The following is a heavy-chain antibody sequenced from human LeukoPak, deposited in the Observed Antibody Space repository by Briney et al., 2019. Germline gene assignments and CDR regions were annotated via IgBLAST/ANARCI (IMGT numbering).Heavy chain of an antibody. Sequence: SVKVSRKASGGTFSSYAISWVRQAPGQGLEWMGRIIPIFGTANYAQKFQGRVTITTDESTSTAYMELSSLRSEDTAVCYCARDRPYSSSWYYWGQGTLVTVSS. J-gene: IGHJ4*02. D-gene: IGHD6-13*01. V-gene: IGHV1-69*05. CDR3: ARDRPYSSSWYY. CDR1: GGTFSSYA. CDR2: IIPIFGTA.